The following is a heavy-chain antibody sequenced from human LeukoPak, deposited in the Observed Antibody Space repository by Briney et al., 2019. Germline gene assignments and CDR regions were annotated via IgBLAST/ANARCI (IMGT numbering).Heavy chain of an antibody. J-gene: IGHJ4*02. Sequence: GGSLRLSCAASGFTLSSNYMSWVRQAPGKGLEWVSVIYSGGSTYYADSVKGRFTISRDKSKNTLYLQMNSLRAEDTAVYYCARGAESIVGAPSPPYYWGQGALVTVSS. CDR3: ARGAESIVGAPSPPYY. CDR1: GFTLSSNY. V-gene: IGHV3-53*01. CDR2: IYSGGST. D-gene: IGHD1-26*01.